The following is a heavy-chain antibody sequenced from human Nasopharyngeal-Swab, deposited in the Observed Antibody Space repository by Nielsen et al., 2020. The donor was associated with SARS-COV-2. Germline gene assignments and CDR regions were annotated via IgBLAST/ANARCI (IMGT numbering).Heavy chain of an antibody. CDR3: ARTGGSYFDY. CDR1: GFTFSSYA. D-gene: IGHD1-26*01. V-gene: IGHV3-30-3*01. Sequence: GESLKISCAASGFTFSSYAMHWVRQAPGKGLEWVAVISYDGSNKYYADSVKGRFTISRDNSKNTMYLQMNSLRAEGTAVYYCARTGGSYFDYWGQGTLVTVSS. J-gene: IGHJ4*02. CDR2: ISYDGSNK.